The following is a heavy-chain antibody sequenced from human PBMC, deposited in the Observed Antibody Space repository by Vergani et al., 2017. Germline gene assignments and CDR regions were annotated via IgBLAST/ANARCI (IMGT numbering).Heavy chain of an antibody. J-gene: IGHJ4*02. D-gene: IGHD3-22*01. Sequence: EVQLVESGGGLVQPGGSLRLSCAASGFTFSSYDMHWVRQATGKGLEWVSAIGTAGDTYYPGSVKGRFTISRENAKNSLYLQMNSLRAGDTAVYYCARGRDYDDSSGRGDYFDYWGQGTLVTVSS. CDR3: ARGRDYDDSSGRGDYFDY. CDR2: IGTAGDT. V-gene: IGHV3-13*04. CDR1: GFTFSSYD.